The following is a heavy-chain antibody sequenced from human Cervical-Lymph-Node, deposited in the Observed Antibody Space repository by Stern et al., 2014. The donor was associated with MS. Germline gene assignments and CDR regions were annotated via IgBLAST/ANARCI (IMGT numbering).Heavy chain of an antibody. Sequence: VQLVQSGAEVKKPGASVKISCKAPGYKFTNYYIHWMRQAPGQGPEWMGMINPSGDSTTYAKKFQGRVTMTRDTSTSTVYMELSRLRSEDAAVYYCASGRLGYWGQGTQVTVSS. J-gene: IGHJ4*02. CDR3: ASGRLGY. CDR2: INPSGDST. V-gene: IGHV1-46*01. CDR1: GYKFTNYY.